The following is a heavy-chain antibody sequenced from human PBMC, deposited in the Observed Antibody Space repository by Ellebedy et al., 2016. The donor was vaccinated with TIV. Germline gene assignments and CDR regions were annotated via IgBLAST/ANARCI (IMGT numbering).Heavy chain of an antibody. D-gene: IGHD5-24*01. Sequence: AASVKVSCKVSKEAFNDNYVHWIQQAPGKGLEWVGLIDPTDGERKYGRKFQGRVTITADTSIDTAYMELKSLRSGDTAVYYCASQGRDGYNRHDHWGQGTLVTVST. CDR2: IDPTDGER. V-gene: IGHV1-69-2*01. CDR1: KEAFNDNY. J-gene: IGHJ4*02. CDR3: ASQGRDGYNRHDH.